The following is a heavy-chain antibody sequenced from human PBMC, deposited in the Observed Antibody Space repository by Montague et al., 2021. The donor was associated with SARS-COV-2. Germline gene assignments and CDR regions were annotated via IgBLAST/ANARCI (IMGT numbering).Heavy chain of an antibody. CDR1: GDSVSTHSGT. V-gene: IGHV6-1*01. CDR3: ARAERGSCGDGNCYQYFFNY. CDR2: TYYRSEWYS. D-gene: IGHD2-15*01. Sequence: CAISGDSVSTHSGTWNWVRLSPSRGLEWLGRTYYRSEWYSDYSVSVKSRISINPDTSKNQSSLQLNSVTPEDTAVYYCARAERGSCGDGNCYQYFFNYWGQGTLVTVSS. J-gene: IGHJ4*02.